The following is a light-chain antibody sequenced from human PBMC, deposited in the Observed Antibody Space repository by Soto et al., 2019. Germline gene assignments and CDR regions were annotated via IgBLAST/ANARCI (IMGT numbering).Light chain of an antibody. J-gene: IGKJ4*01. V-gene: IGKV3-20*01. CDR2: GAS. CDR1: QSVSSTY. Sequence: EIVLTQSPGTLSLSPGERATLSCGASQSVSSTYLAWYQQKPGQAPRLLIYGASTRAIGIPDRFSGSGSGTDFTLTISRLEPEDFAVYYCQQYGSPLTFGGGTKVNIK. CDR3: QQYGSPLT.